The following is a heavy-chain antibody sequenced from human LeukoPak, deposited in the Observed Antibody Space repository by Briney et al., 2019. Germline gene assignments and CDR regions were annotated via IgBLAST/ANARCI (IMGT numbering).Heavy chain of an antibody. CDR2: IYSGGTT. D-gene: IGHD4-17*01. Sequence: GGSLRLSCAASGFTVSSNYMSWVRQAPGKGLEWVSVIYSGGTTYYADSVKGRFTISRDNSNNTLYLQMNSLRADDTAVYYCARGPVTKFEIWGQGTIHTVSS. CDR3: ARGPVTKFEI. V-gene: IGHV3-53*01. CDR1: GFTVSSNY. J-gene: IGHJ3*02.